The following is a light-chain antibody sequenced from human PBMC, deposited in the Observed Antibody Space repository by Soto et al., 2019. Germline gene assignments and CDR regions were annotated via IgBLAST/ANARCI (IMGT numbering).Light chain of an antibody. J-gene: IGKJ1*01. CDR3: QQYNSYWT. V-gene: IGKV1-13*02. CDR1: QGIRNH. Sequence: AIQLTQSPSSLSASVGDRVAVTCRASQGIRNHLAWYQQKPGKAPKLLIYDASSLESGVPSRFSGSGSGTEFTLTISSLQPDDFATYYCQQYNSYWTFGQGTKVDIK. CDR2: DAS.